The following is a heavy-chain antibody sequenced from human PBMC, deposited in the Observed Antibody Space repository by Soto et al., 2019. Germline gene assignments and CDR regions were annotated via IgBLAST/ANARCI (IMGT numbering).Heavy chain of an antibody. CDR3: ARTDYDSGTFDS. CDR2: IYPGDSDV. J-gene: IGHJ4*02. CDR1: AYSFSGSW. Sequence: LGESLKISCKASAYSFSGSWINWVREMPGKGLEWMGTIYPGDSDVRYSPSFQGQVTISVDKSISIVYLQWSSLKASDTAIYYCARTDYDSGTFDSWGQGTLVTVSS. D-gene: IGHD3-10*01. V-gene: IGHV5-51*01.